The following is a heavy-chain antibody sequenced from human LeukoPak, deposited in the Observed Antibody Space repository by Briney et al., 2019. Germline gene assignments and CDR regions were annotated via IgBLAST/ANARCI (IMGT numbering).Heavy chain of an antibody. CDR2: MNPNSGNT. D-gene: IGHD3-22*01. CDR3: ARALPYYYDSSGPFPGY. J-gene: IGHJ4*02. CDR1: GYTFTSYD. Sequence: PEASVKVSCKASGYTFTSYDINWVRQATGQGLEWMGWMNPNSGNTGYAQKFQGRVTMTRNTFISTAYMELSSLRSEDTAVYYCARALPYYYDSSGPFPGYWGQGTLVTVSS. V-gene: IGHV1-8*01.